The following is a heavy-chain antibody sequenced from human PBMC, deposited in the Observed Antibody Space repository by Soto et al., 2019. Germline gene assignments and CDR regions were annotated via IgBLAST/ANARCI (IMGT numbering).Heavy chain of an antibody. Sequence: ASVKVSCQASGYTFTSYGISWVRQAPGQGLEWMGWISAYNGNTNYAQKLQGRVTMTTDTSTSTAYMELRSLRSDDTAVYYCARWTDFWSGYVNYYYYYMDVWGKGTTVTVSS. J-gene: IGHJ6*03. D-gene: IGHD3-3*01. CDR3: ARWTDFWSGYVNYYYYYMDV. CDR1: GYTFTSYG. CDR2: ISAYNGNT. V-gene: IGHV1-18*01.